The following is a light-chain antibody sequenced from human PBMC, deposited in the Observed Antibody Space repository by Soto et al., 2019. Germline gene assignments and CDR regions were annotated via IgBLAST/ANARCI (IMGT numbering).Light chain of an antibody. Sequence: MQTTQYPYYLSACVGDRVTITCRASQSITRFLNWYQQKPGKAPKLLIYAASSLQSGVPSRFSGSGSGIDFTLTISSLQPEDFATYYCQQNYSPPPITFGQGTRLDI. V-gene: IGKV1-39*01. J-gene: IGKJ5*01. CDR1: QSITRF. CDR2: AAS. CDR3: QQNYSPPPIT.